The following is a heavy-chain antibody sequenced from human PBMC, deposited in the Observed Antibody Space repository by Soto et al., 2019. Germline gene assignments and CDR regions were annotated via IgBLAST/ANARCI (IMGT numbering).Heavy chain of an antibody. CDR3: TRDYLRYFDWFPYGMDV. J-gene: IGHJ6*02. CDR1: GFTFGDYA. D-gene: IGHD3-9*01. V-gene: IGHV3-49*04. CDR2: IRSKAYGGTT. Sequence: GGSLRLSCTASGFTFGDYAMSWVRQAPGKGLEWVGFIRSKAYGGTTEYAASVKGRFTISRDDSKSIAYLQMNSLKTEDTAVYYCTRDYLRYFDWFPYGMDVWGQGTTVTVSS.